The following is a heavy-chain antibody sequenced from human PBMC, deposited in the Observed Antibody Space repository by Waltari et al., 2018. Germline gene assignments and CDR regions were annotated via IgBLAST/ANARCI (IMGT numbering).Heavy chain of an antibody. Sequence: QVQLQQWGAGLLKPSETLSLTCAVYGGSFSGYYWSWIRQPPGKGLEWIGEINHSGSTNYNPSLKSRVTISVDTSKNQFSLKLSSVTAAVTAVYYCARGRRGYSYGYGPVPFDYWGQGTLVTVSS. J-gene: IGHJ4*02. CDR1: GGSFSGYY. CDR3: ARGRRGYSYGYGPVPFDY. D-gene: IGHD5-18*01. V-gene: IGHV4-34*01. CDR2: INHSGST.